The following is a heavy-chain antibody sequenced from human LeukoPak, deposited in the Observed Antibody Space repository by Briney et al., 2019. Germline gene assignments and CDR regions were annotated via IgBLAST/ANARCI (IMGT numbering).Heavy chain of an antibody. CDR2: INHSGST. V-gene: IGHV4-39*07. CDR3: ARSVRYYYGSGSYYRGHNWFDP. J-gene: IGHJ5*02. CDR1: GGSISSGSYY. D-gene: IGHD3-10*01. Sequence: SETLSLTCTVSGGSISSGSYYWSWIRQPPGKGLEWIGEINHSGSTNYNPSLKSRVTISVDTSKNQFSLKLSSVTAADTAVYYCARSVRYYYGSGSYYRGHNWFDPWGQGTLVTVSS.